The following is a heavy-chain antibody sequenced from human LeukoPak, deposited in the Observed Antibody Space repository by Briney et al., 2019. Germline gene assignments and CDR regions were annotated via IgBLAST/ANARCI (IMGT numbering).Heavy chain of an antibody. CDR1: GGTFSSYA. CDR3: ARDRIVVVTPFDL. J-gene: IGHJ5*02. D-gene: IGHD3-22*01. Sequence: SVEVSCKASGGTFSSYAISWVRQAPGQGLEWMGRIIPILGIANYAQKFQGRVTITADKSTSTAYMELSSLRSEDTAVYYCARDRIVVVTPFDLWGQGTLVTASS. V-gene: IGHV1-69*04. CDR2: IIPILGIA.